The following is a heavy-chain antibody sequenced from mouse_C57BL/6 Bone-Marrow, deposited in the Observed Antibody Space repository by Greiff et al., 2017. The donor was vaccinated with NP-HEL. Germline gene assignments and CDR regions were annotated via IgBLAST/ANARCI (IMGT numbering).Heavy chain of an antibody. Sequence: EVKLVESGGDLVKPGGSLKLSCAASGFTFSSYGMSWVRQTPDKRLEWVATISSGGSYTYYPDSVKGRFTISRDNAKNTLYLQMSSLRSEDTAMYYCARVGYYAAWFAYGGQGTRVTVSA. CDR2: ISSGGSYT. CDR1: GFTFSSYG. J-gene: IGHJ3*01. D-gene: IGHD2-3*01. CDR3: ARVGYYAAWFAY. V-gene: IGHV5-6*01.